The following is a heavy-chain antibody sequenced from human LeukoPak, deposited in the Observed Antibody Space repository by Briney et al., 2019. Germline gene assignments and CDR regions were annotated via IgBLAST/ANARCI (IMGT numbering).Heavy chain of an antibody. J-gene: IGHJ6*02. CDR2: ISGSGGST. D-gene: IGHD2-2*01. V-gene: IGHV3-23*01. Sequence: GGSLRLSCAASGFTFSSYAMSWVRQAPVKGLEWVSAISGSGGSTYYADSVKGRFTISRDNSKNTLYLQMNSLRAEDTAVYYCAKGLSTNYYYGMDVWGQGTTVTVSS. CDR3: AKGLSTNYYYGMDV. CDR1: GFTFSSYA.